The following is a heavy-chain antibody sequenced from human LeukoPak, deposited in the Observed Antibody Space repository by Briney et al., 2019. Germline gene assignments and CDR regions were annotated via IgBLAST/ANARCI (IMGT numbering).Heavy chain of an antibody. Sequence: ASVKVSCTASGYTFTSYYMHWVRQAPGQGLEWMGIINPSGGSTSYAQKFQGRVTMTRDTSTSTVYMELSSLRSEDTAVYYCAVDYGGKRRYTRSGDYWGQGTLVTVSS. J-gene: IGHJ4*02. CDR1: GYTFTSYY. V-gene: IGHV1-46*01. CDR3: AVDYGGKRRYTRSGDY. CDR2: INPSGGST. D-gene: IGHD4-23*01.